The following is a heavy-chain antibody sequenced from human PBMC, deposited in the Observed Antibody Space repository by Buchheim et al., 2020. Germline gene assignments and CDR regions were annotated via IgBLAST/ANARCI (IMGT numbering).Heavy chain of an antibody. CDR1: GFAFSSFA. Sequence: EVQLVESGGGLVQPGGSLRLSCAASGFAFSSFAIHWVRQAPGKGLEWVSYICGGRSDIYYADSVKGRFTISRDNSKTSVYLQMISRRAEETAVYHCVTTLVGTTNYWGQGTL. D-gene: IGHD1-26*01. V-gene: IGHV3-48*01. CDR3: VTTLVGTTNY. CDR2: ICGGRSDI. J-gene: IGHJ4*02.